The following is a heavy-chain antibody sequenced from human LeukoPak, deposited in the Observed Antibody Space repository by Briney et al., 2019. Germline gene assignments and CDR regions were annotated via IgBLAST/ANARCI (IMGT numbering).Heavy chain of an antibody. V-gene: IGHV4-34*01. CDR1: GGSFSGYY. CDR2: INHSGST. CDR3: ARADIVGADIDY. J-gene: IGHJ4*02. D-gene: IGHD1-26*01. Sequence: PSETLSLTCAVYGGSFSGYYWSWIRQPPGKGLEWIGEINHSGSTNYNPSLKSRVTISVDTSKNQLSLKLTSVTAADTAVYFCARADIVGADIDYWGQGTLVTVSS.